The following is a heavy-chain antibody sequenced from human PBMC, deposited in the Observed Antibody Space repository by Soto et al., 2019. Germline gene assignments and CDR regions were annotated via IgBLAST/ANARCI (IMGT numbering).Heavy chain of an antibody. CDR1: GFTFSSYA. J-gene: IGHJ3*01. CDR3: ARTGVGSLVAFDV. CDR2: ISFDETNK. D-gene: IGHD1-26*01. V-gene: IGHV3-30-3*01. Sequence: GGSLRLSCAASGFTFSSYAMHWVRLAPGKGLECVALISFDETNKYYADSVKGRFTISRDNSKNTLYLQMDVLRPEDSAVYYCARTGVGSLVAFDVWGQGTMVTVSS.